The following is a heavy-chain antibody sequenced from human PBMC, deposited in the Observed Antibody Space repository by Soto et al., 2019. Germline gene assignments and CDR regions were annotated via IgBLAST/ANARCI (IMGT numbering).Heavy chain of an antibody. CDR1: GYSFTSYW. D-gene: IGHD3-22*01. Sequence: PGESLKISCKGSGYSFTSYWISWVRQMPGKGLEWMGRIDPSDSYTNYSPSFQGHVTILADKSISTAYLQWSSLKASDTAMYYCARHFRAYYDSSGYYYYFDYWGQGTLVTVSS. CDR2: IDPSDSYT. CDR3: ARHFRAYYDSSGYYYYFDY. V-gene: IGHV5-10-1*01. J-gene: IGHJ4*02.